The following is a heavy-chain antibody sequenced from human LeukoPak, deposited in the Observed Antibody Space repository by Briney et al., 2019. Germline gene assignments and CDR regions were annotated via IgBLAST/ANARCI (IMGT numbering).Heavy chain of an antibody. Sequence: GGPLRLSCAASGFTFSSYGMHWVRQAPGKGLEWVAVISYDGSNKYYADSVKGRFTISRDNSKNTLYLQMNSLRAEDTAVYYCAKDQQWLVYYFDYWGQGTLVTVSS. V-gene: IGHV3-30*18. D-gene: IGHD6-19*01. CDR2: ISYDGSNK. CDR3: AKDQQWLVYYFDY. J-gene: IGHJ4*02. CDR1: GFTFSSYG.